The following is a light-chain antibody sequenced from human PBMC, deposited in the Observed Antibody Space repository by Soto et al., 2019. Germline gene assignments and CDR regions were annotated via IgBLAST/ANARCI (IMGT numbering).Light chain of an antibody. J-gene: IGKJ1*01. CDR3: QKYDRAPRT. V-gene: IGKV1-39*01. Sequence: DIQMTQSPSSLSASVGDRVTITCRASQSISNYLNWYQQKPGKAPKLLIYDASSLESGVPSRFSGSGSGTEFTLTISSLQPDDFATYYCQKYDRAPRTFGQGTKVDIK. CDR2: DAS. CDR1: QSISNY.